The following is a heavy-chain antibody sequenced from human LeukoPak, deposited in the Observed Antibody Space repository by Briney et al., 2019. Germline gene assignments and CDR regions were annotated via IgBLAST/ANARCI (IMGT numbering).Heavy chain of an antibody. V-gene: IGHV4-4*02. J-gene: IGHJ4*02. CDR3: ATTADQLTPLGY. CDR2: IYHSGST. D-gene: IGHD2-2*01. Sequence: SGTLSLTCAVSGGSISSSNRWSWVRPPPGKGLEWSGEIYHSGSTNYNPSLKSRVTISVDKSKNQFSLKLSSVTAADTAVYYCATTADQLTPLGYWGQGTLVTVSS. CDR1: GGSISSSNR.